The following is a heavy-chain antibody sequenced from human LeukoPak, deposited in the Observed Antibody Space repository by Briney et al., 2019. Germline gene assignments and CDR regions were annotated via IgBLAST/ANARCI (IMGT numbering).Heavy chain of an antibody. Sequence: ASVKVSCKASGYTFTGYYMHWVRQAPGQGLEWMGWINPNSGGTNYAQKFQGRVTMTRDTSISTAYMELSRLRSDDTVVYYCARTTSGSWYFDYWGQGTLVTVSS. CDR3: ARTTSGSWYFDY. J-gene: IGHJ4*02. V-gene: IGHV1-2*02. CDR2: INPNSGGT. CDR1: GYTFTGYY. D-gene: IGHD6-13*01.